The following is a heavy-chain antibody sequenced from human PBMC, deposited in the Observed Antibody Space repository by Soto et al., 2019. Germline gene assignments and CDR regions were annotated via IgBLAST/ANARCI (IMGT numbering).Heavy chain of an antibody. V-gene: IGHV4-61*03. CDR2: IYYSGST. CDR3: ARAPSGIYYGSSGYSRDAFDI. CDR1: GGSVKSGSYY. Sequence: SXETLSLTCTVSGGSVKSGSYYWTWIRQPPGKGLEWIGYIYYSGSTNYNPSLKSRVTISVDMSKNHFSLKLSSVTAADTSVYFCARAPSGIYYGSSGYSRDAFDIWGQGPLVTVSS. J-gene: IGHJ3*02. D-gene: IGHD3-22*01.